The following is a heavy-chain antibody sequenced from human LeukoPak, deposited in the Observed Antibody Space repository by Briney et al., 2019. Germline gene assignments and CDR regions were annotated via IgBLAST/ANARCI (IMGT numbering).Heavy chain of an antibody. CDR1: GFTFSSYG. J-gene: IGHJ4*02. CDR3: AKGIFPRYSGSYESQGFDY. Sequence: PGGSLRLSCAASGFTFSSYGMHWVRQAPGKGLEWVAFIRYDGSNKYYADSVKGRFTISRDNSKNTLYLQMNSLRAEDTAVYYCAKGIFPRYSGSYESQGFDYWGQGTLVTVSS. V-gene: IGHV3-30*02. D-gene: IGHD1-26*01. CDR2: IRYDGSNK.